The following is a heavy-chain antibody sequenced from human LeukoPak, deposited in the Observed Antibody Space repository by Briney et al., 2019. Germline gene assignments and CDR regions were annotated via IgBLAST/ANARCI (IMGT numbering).Heavy chain of an antibody. CDR3: ARATRKQQLVNWFDP. V-gene: IGHV4-39*01. CDR1: GGSISSSCYY. Sequence: SETLSLTCTVSGGSISSSCYYWGWIRQPPGKGLEWIGSIYYSGSTYYNPSLKSRVTISVDTSKTQFPQKLSSMTAAATAVYFCARATRKQQLVNWFDPRGEGTLVTVSS. D-gene: IGHD6-13*01. CDR2: IYYSGST. J-gene: IGHJ5*02.